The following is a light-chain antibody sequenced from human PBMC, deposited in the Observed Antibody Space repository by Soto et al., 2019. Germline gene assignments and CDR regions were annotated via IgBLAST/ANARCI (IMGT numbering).Light chain of an antibody. CDR1: QSVSNNY. J-gene: IGKJ1*01. Sequence: EIVLTQSPGTLSLSPGERATLSCRASQSVSNNYLGWYQQKPGQAPRLLVYGASRRATGSPDRFSGSGSGTDFPITISGLEAEDFAVYYCQQYGNSLPWTFGQGTKVEIK. CDR2: GAS. CDR3: QQYGNSLPWT. V-gene: IGKV3-20*01.